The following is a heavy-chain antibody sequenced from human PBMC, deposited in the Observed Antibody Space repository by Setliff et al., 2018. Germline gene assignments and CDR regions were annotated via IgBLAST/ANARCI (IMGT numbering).Heavy chain of an antibody. CDR1: GGSISSGVYY. V-gene: IGHV4-39*02. Sequence: SETLSLTCTVSGGSISSGVYYWAWIRQPPGKGLEWIGRIYYRGDTYYNASLKSRLTLSVDTSKNQFSLKLTSVIAADTAVYYCARGMRDGYRSFHYWGQGTLVTVSS. D-gene: IGHD5-12*01. CDR2: IYYRGDT. CDR3: ARGMRDGYRSFHY. J-gene: IGHJ4*02.